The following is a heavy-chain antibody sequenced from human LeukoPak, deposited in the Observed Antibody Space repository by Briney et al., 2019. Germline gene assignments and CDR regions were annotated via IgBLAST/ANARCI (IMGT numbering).Heavy chain of an antibody. Sequence: GGSLRLSCVASGFTVSSNYMSWVRQAPGKGLEWVSVIYSAGNTYYADSVKGRFTTSRHNSKNTLYLQMNSLRVEDTAVYYCARGGTPGYSSGRIDYWGQGTLVTVSS. V-gene: IGHV3-53*04. CDR1: GFTVSSNY. CDR2: IYSAGNT. D-gene: IGHD6-19*01. CDR3: ARGGTPGYSSGRIDY. J-gene: IGHJ4*02.